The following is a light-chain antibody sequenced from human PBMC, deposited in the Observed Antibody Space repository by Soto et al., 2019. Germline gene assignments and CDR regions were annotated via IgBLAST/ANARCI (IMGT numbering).Light chain of an antibody. CDR3: VLYMGSGISV. CDR1: SGSVSISHS. CDR2: STN. Sequence: QTVVTQEPSFSVSPGGTVTLTCGLSSGSVSISHSSSWYQQTPGQAPRTLIYSTNTRSSGVPDRFSGSILGNKAALTITGAQADDDSDYYCVLYMGSGISVFGGGTKLTVL. V-gene: IGLV8-61*01. J-gene: IGLJ3*02.